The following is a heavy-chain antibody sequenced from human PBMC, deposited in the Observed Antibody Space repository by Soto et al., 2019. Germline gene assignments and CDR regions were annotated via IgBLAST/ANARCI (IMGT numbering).Heavy chain of an antibody. Sequence: QVQLVQSGAEVKKPGSSVKVSCKASGGTFSSYAISWVRQAPGQGLEWMGGIIPIFGTANYAQKFQGRVTITADESTSTAYMELSSLRSEDTAVYYCARAERGSGSYHETGTNYYYYYGMDVWGQGTTVTVSS. D-gene: IGHD3-10*01. CDR2: IIPIFGTA. J-gene: IGHJ6*02. CDR3: ARAERGSGSYHETGTNYYYYYGMDV. CDR1: GGTFSSYA. V-gene: IGHV1-69*01.